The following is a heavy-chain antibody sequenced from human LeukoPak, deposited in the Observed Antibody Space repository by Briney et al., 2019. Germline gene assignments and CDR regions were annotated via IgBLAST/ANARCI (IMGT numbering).Heavy chain of an antibody. Sequence: GESLKISCKGSGYSFTSYWIGWVRQIPGKGLEWMGIIYPGDSDTRYSPSFQGQVTISADESISTAYLQWSSLKASDTAMYYCARSPMVRGVISWFDPWGQGTLVTVSS. D-gene: IGHD3-10*01. J-gene: IGHJ5*02. CDR2: IYPGDSDT. CDR1: GYSFTSYW. V-gene: IGHV5-51*01. CDR3: ARSPMVRGVISWFDP.